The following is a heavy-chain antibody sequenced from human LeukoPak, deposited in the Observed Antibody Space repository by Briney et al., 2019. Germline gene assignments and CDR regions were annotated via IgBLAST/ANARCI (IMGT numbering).Heavy chain of an antibody. V-gene: IGHV1-46*01. CDR2: ISPSGSST. Sequence: ASVKVSCKTSAYTFTRYYTHWVRQAPGHGLEWMRVISPSGSSTTYAQKFQGRVIMTRDTSTTTVYMELSSLRSEDTAVYYCATYYYDSTGYYYALRDWGQGTLVTVSS. CDR1: AYTFTRYY. J-gene: IGHJ4*02. D-gene: IGHD3-22*01. CDR3: ATYYYDSTGYYYALRD.